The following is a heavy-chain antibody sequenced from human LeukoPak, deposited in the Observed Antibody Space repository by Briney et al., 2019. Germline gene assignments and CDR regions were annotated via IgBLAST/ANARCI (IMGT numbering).Heavy chain of an antibody. CDR2: IYYTGRT. V-gene: IGHV4-39*01. D-gene: IGHD1-1*01. CDR3: AQSLGSGNWIGNWFDP. Sequence: PSETLSLTCIVSGGSITSTSYNWGWIRQPPGKGLEWIGTIYYTGRTFYNPSLNSRVTMSVDTSKNQFSLKLTSVTAADTAIYYCAQSLGSGNWIGNWFDPWGQGTLVTVSS. CDR1: GGSITSTSYN. J-gene: IGHJ5*02.